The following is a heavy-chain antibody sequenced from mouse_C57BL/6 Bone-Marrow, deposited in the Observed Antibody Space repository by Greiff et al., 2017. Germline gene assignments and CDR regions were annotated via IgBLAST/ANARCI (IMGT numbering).Heavy chain of an antibody. CDR2: ISYDGSN. D-gene: IGHD2-12*01. V-gene: IGHV3-6*01. Sequence: ESGPGLVKPSQSLSLTCSVTGYSITSGYYWFWIRPFPGNKLVWMGYISYDGSNNYNPALKNRISITRDTSKHQFFLKLNSVTTEDTATYYGAKDYYSVDYGGQGTTLTVSA. CDR1: GYSITSGYY. J-gene: IGHJ2*01. CDR3: AKDYYSVDY.